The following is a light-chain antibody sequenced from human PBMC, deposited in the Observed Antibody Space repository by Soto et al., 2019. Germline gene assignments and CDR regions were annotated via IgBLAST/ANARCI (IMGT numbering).Light chain of an antibody. J-gene: IGLJ1*01. Sequence: QSVLTQPASVSGSPGQWITISCTGSGRDIGAYNDVSWYQQPPGKAPKLIIYGVKNRPSGVSNRFSASKSAFTASLTISGLQDEDAADYYRTSYTTSYFYVFGTGTKVTVL. CDR2: GVK. V-gene: IGLV2-14*03. CDR3: TSYTTSYFYV. CDR1: GRDIGAYND.